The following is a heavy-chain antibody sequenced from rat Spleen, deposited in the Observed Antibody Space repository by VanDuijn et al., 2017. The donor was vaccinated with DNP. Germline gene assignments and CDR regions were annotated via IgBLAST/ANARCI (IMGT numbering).Heavy chain of an antibody. V-gene: IGHV5-7*01. Sequence: EVQLVESGGGLVQPGRSLKLSCAASGFTFSDYNMAWVRQAPKKGLEWVATISYDGTRTNYRDSVKGRFTISRDNAKSTLYLQMDSLRSEDTATYYCARPDYWGQGVMVTVAS. J-gene: IGHJ2*01. CDR3: ARPDY. CDR1: GFTFSDYN. CDR2: ISYDGTRT.